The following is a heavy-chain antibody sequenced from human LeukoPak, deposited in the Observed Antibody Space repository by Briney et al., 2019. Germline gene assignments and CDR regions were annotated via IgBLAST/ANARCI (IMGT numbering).Heavy chain of an antibody. CDR2: ISSSTIYI. Sequence: GGCLRLSCAASGFTFSGYSMSCVRQAPGKGLEWVSSISSSTIYIYYADSVKGRFTNSRDNAKNSLYPQMNSLRAEDTAVYYCAREGVDYFDYWGQGTLVTVSS. V-gene: IGHV3-21*01. CDR1: GFTFSGYS. J-gene: IGHJ4*02. CDR3: AREGVDYFDY.